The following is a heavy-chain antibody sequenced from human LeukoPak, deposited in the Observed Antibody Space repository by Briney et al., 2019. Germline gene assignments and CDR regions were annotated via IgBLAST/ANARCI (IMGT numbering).Heavy chain of an antibody. V-gene: IGHV1-2*02. J-gene: IGHJ5*02. D-gene: IGHD2-2*01. CDR2: INPNSGGT. CDR3: ARAYIVVVPAAVNWFDP. Sequence: ASVKVSCKASGYTFTGYYMHWVRQATGQGLEWMGWINPNSGGTNYAQKFQGRVTMTRDTSISTAYMELSRLRSDDTAVYYCARAYIVVVPAAVNWFDPWGQRTLVTVSS. CDR1: GYTFTGYY.